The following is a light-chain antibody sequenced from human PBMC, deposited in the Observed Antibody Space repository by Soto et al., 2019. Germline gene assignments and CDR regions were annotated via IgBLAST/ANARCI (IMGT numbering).Light chain of an antibody. Sequence: EIVLTQSPATLSLSPGERATLSCRASESISTYLGWYQQKPGQAPRPLIYDASNRATGIPARFSGSGSGTEFTLTISSLEPDDSAVYFCQQRSSGVTFGQGTRLEIK. CDR2: DAS. CDR3: QQRSSGVT. CDR1: ESISTY. J-gene: IGKJ5*01. V-gene: IGKV3-11*01.